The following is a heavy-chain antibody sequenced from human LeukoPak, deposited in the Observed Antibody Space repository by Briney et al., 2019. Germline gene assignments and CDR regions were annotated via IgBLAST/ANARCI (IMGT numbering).Heavy chain of an antibody. D-gene: IGHD6-19*01. CDR2: MNWNGGST. Sequence: GGSLTLSRAASGFIFDDHGMSWVRHAPGKGLEWVSGMNWNGGSTGYADSVKGRFSISRDNAKNSLYLQMDSLSAEDTAFYYRAKNLGSGWYFPFDYWGQGTLVTVSS. CDR1: GFIFDDHG. J-gene: IGHJ4*02. CDR3: AKNLGSGWYFPFDY. V-gene: IGHV3-20*04.